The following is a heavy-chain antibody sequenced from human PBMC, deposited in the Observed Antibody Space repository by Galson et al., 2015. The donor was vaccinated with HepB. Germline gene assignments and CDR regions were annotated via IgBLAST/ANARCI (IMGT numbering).Heavy chain of an antibody. CDR1: GFTFSNYA. CDR2: IFFDGSNE. V-gene: IGHV3-30-3*01. D-gene: IGHD3-3*01. Sequence: SLRLSCAASGFTFSNYAMHWVRQAPGKGLEWVAVIFFDGSNEYYADSVKGRFTISRDNSKNTLFLQMSSLRAEDAAVYYCSRGRTYDFWNSYYDFDYWGQGSLVTVSS. J-gene: IGHJ4*02. CDR3: SRGRTYDFWNSYYDFDY.